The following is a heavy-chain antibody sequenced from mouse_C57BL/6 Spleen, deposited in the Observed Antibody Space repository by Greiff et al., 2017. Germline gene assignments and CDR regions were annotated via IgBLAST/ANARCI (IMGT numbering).Heavy chain of an antibody. CDR2: IYPGSGST. CDR3: ARALPRYFDV. V-gene: IGHV1-55*01. D-gene: IGHD5-1*01. J-gene: IGHJ1*03. Sequence: VQLQQSGAELVKPGASVKMSCKASGYTFTSYWITWVKQRPGQGLEWIGDIYPGSGSTNYNEKFKSKATLTVDTSSSTAYMQLSSLTSEDSAVYYCARALPRYFDVWGTGTTVTVSS. CDR1: GYTFTSYW.